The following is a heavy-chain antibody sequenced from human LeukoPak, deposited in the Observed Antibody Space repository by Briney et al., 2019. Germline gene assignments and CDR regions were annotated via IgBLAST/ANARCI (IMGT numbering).Heavy chain of an antibody. CDR1: GGSISSYY. V-gene: IGHV4-59*01. J-gene: IGHJ3*02. Sequence: SETLSLTCTVSGGSISSYYWSWFRQPPGRGREGIGYIYYSGSTNYNPSLKSRVTISVDTSKNQFSLKLSSVTAADTAVYYCARFVTLNSSGWYLGFYAFDIWGQGTMVTVSS. CDR3: ARFVTLNSSGWYLGFYAFDI. CDR2: IYYSGST. D-gene: IGHD6-19*01.